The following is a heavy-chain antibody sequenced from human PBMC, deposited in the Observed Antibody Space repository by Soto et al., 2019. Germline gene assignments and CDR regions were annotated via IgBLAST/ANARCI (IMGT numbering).Heavy chain of an antibody. CDR3: ARNRNPSWKTHGMDV. V-gene: IGHV3-21*01. J-gene: IGHJ6*02. CDR2: ISSDSYYI. D-gene: IGHD1-1*01. Sequence: EVQLVESGGGLVEPGGSLRLSCAPSGLSFSTHSMNWVRQAPGKGLEWVSSISSDSYYIYYADSVKGRFTISRDNAKNSLYLQTNSLRADDTAVYYCARNRNPSWKTHGMDVWGQGTTVTVSS. CDR1: GLSFSTHS.